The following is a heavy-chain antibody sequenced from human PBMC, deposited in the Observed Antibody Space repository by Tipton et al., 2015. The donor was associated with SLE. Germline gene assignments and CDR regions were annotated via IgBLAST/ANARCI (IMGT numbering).Heavy chain of an antibody. CDR1: GGSISSHY. V-gene: IGHV4-59*11. Sequence: TLSLTCTVSGGSISSHYWNWIRQTPGKGLEWIGYIYDSGSTNYNSSLESRVTISVDTSRSQFSLTLSSVTAADTAVYYCARGGWELSFDYWGQGTLVTVSS. CDR3: ARGGWELSFDY. J-gene: IGHJ4*02. CDR2: IYDSGST. D-gene: IGHD1-26*01.